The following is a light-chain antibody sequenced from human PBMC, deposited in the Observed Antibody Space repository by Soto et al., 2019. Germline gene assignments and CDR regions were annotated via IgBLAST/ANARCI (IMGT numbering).Light chain of an antibody. J-gene: IGKJ5*01. CDR2: AAS. CDR3: QQLNSYLIT. V-gene: IGKV1-39*01. CDR1: QSMSIY. Sequence: DIQMTQSPSSLSASVGDRFTITCRASQSMSIYLNWYQQKPGKAPKLLIYAASSLQSGVPSRFSGSGSGTDFTLTISSLQPEDFATYYCQQLNSYLITFGQGTRLEIK.